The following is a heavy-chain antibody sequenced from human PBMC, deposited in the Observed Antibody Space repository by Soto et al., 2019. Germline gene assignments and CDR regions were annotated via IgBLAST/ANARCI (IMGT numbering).Heavy chain of an antibody. CDR3: AKAGGKNELNYFDY. CDR2: ISGSGGST. CDR1: GFTFSSYA. V-gene: IGHV3-23*01. J-gene: IGHJ4*02. Sequence: EVQLLESGGGLVQPGGSLRLSCAASGFTFSSYAMSWVRQAPGKGLEWVSAISGSGGSTYYADSVKGRFSISRDNSENTLYLQMNSLRAEDTSVYDWAKAGGKNELNYFDYWGQGTLVTVSS. D-gene: IGHD1-26*01.